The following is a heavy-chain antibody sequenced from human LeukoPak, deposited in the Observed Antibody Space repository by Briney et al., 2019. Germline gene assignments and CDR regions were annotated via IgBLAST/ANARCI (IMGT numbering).Heavy chain of an antibody. Sequence: GASVKVSCKASGYTFTSYGISWVRQAPGQGLEWMGWISAYNGNTNYAQKLQGRVTMTTDTSTSTAYMELRSLRSDDTAVYYCARDWDDNLTGYYYGMDVWGQGTTVTVSS. CDR3: ARDWDDNLTGYYYGMDV. J-gene: IGHJ6*02. D-gene: IGHD3-9*01. CDR2: ISAYNGNT. V-gene: IGHV1-18*01. CDR1: GYTFTSYG.